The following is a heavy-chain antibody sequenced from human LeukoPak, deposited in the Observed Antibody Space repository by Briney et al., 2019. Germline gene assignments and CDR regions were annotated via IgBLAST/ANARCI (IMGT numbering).Heavy chain of an antibody. CDR2: IDPSDSYT. CDR1: GYRFTSYW. V-gene: IGHV5-10-1*01. Sequence: GESLKISSQGSGYRFTSYWISWVRPMPGKGLERMGRIDPSDSYTNYSPSSQGHVIISADKSIRTTYLQWNSLNASDTALYYCASLRRYARVTTRYYFYYGMDVWGQGTTVTVSS. CDR3: ASLRRYARVTTRYYFYYGMDV. D-gene: IGHD4-17*01. J-gene: IGHJ6*02.